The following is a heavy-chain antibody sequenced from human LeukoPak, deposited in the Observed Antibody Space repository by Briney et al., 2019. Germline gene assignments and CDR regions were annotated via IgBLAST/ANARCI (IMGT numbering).Heavy chain of an antibody. Sequence: GGSLRLSCAASGFTFSSYWMHWVRQAPGKGLVWVSRINSVGTSTSYADSVKGRFTISRDNSKNTLYLQMNSLRAEDTAVYYCARGQFRFSDYDSSGFDYWGQGTLVTVSS. J-gene: IGHJ4*02. CDR1: GFTFSSYW. V-gene: IGHV3-74*01. CDR2: INSVGTST. D-gene: IGHD3-22*01. CDR3: ARGQFRFSDYDSSGFDY.